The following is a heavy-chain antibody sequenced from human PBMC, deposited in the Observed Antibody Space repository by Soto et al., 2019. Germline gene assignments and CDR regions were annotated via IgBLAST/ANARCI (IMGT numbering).Heavy chain of an antibody. CDR3: ARHGAGYSSGWPYFDY. Sequence: SETLSLTCTVSGGSISSSSYYWGWIRQPPGKGLEWIGSIYYSGSTYYNPSLKSRVTISVDTSKNQFSLKLSSVTAADTAVYYCARHGAGYSSGWPYFDYWGQGTLVTVSS. D-gene: IGHD6-19*01. J-gene: IGHJ4*02. CDR2: IYYSGST. CDR1: GGSISSSSYY. V-gene: IGHV4-39*01.